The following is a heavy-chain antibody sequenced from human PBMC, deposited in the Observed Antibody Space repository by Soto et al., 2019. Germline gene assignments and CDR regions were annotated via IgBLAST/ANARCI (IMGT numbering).Heavy chain of an antibody. Sequence: SETLSLTCAVYGGSFSGYYWSWIRQPPGKGLEWIGEINHSGSTNYNPSLKSRVTISVDTSKNQFSLKLSSVTAADTAVYYCARGQGMTTVTTFDYWGQGTLVTVSS. D-gene: IGHD4-17*01. CDR2: INHSGST. CDR3: ARGQGMTTVTTFDY. J-gene: IGHJ4*02. CDR1: GGSFSGYY. V-gene: IGHV4-34*01.